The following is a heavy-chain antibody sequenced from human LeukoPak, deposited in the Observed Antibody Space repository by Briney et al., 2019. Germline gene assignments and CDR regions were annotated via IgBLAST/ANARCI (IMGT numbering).Heavy chain of an antibody. CDR1: GYSFTDYY. V-gene: IGHV1-2*02. CDR3: ARADFIDAGPYLIGP. D-gene: IGHD3-3*01. Sequence: ASVKVSCKTSGYSFTDYYIHWVRQAPGQGLEWMGWINTKSGRTSSARKFQGRVTMTRDPSITTVYMDMAWLTSDDTAIYFCARADFIDAGPYLIGPWGQGTLVTVSA. J-gene: IGHJ5*02. CDR2: INTKSGRT.